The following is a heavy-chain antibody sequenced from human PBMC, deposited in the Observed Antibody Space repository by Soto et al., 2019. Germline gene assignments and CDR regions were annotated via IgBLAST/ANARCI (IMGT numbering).Heavy chain of an antibody. J-gene: IGHJ4*02. V-gene: IGHV3-23*04. D-gene: IGHD2-21*02. CDR2: ITTTGDTT. Sequence: QLVESEGGLVQPGGSLRLSCETSGFTFTASDMSWVRQAPGKGLEWVSSITTTGDTTHYADSVRGRFTISRDNARNTVYLQMNSRRVDDTAVYYGGKGGGGDHGYRGQGTLVAVSS. CDR3: GKGGGGDHGY. CDR1: GFTFTASD.